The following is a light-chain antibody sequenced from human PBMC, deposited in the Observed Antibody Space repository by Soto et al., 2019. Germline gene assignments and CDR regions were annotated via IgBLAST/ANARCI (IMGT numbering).Light chain of an antibody. Sequence: IQMTQSPSSVSASVGDRITITCRASQDLSRWLAWYQQKPGKAPKLLIYAASSLRSGVPSRFSGSGSGTDFTLAISSLQPEDVALYYCQQTYIFPLTFGGGTKVEIK. CDR1: QDLSRW. J-gene: IGKJ4*01. CDR3: QQTYIFPLT. V-gene: IGKV1-12*01. CDR2: AAS.